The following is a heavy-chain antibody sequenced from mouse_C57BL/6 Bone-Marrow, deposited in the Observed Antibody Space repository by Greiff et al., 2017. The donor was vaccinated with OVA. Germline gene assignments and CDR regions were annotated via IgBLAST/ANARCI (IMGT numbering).Heavy chain of an antibody. CDR3: ARDYYGSRGPYFDV. J-gene: IGHJ1*03. V-gene: IGHV1-62-3*01. D-gene: IGHD1-1*01. CDR2: LDPNSGGT. Sequence: VKPGASVQLSCKASGYTFTSYWMHWVKQRPGRGPEWMGGLDPNSGGTKYNEKFKSKDTLTVDTPSSTAYMQLSSRRSEDAAVYYCARDYYGSRGPYFDVWGTGTTVTVSS. CDR1: GYTFTSYW.